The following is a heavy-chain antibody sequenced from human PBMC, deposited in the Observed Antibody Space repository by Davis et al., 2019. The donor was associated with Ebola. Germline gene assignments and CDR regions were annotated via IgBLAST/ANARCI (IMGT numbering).Heavy chain of an antibody. Sequence: GESLKISCAASGFTFSSYAMSWVRQAPGKGLEWVARIKTDGSTTRYADSVKGRFSISRDNTKNTLYLQMNSLRGEDTAIYYCARDTSHQLPHWLYYFYGMDVWGQGTTVTVSS. CDR1: GFTFSSYA. V-gene: IGHV3-74*01. J-gene: IGHJ6*02. CDR3: ARDTSHQLPHWLYYFYGMDV. CDR2: IKTDGSTT. D-gene: IGHD2-2*01.